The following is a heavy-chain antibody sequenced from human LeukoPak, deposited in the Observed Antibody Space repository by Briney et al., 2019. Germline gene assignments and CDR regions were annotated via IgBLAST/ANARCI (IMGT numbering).Heavy chain of an antibody. CDR3: AKSASYSFDY. Sequence: GGSLRLSCAASGFTFSRYWMHWVRQAPGKGLMWVSRISPDGSTTLYADSVKGRFTISRDNAKNTLYLQMNSLRTDDTAVYYCAKSASYSFDYWGQGTLVTVSS. CDR2: ISPDGSTT. CDR1: GFTFSRYW. D-gene: IGHD1-26*01. J-gene: IGHJ4*02. V-gene: IGHV3-74*03.